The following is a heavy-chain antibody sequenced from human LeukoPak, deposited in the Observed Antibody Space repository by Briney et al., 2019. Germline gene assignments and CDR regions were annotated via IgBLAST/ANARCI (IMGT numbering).Heavy chain of an antibody. J-gene: IGHJ6*03. V-gene: IGHV1-2*02. CDR1: GYTFTSYD. CDR3: ARDPGYGDYTYYYYYYYYMDV. CDR2: IRPSSGAT. Sequence: SSVKVSCKASGYTFTSYDINWVRQAPGQGLEWMGWIRPSSGATNYAQKFQGRVTMTRDTSISTAFMELSRLTSDDTAIYYCARDPGYGDYTYYYYYYYYMDVWGKGTTVTISS. D-gene: IGHD4-17*01.